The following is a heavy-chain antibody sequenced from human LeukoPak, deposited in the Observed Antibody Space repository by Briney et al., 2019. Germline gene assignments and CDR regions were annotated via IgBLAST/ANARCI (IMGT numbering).Heavy chain of an antibody. V-gene: IGHV1-18*01. J-gene: IGHJ6*03. CDR2: ISAYNGNT. Sequence: ASVKVSCKASGYTFTSYVISWVRQAPGQGLEWMGWISAYNGNTNYAQKLQGRVTMTTDTSTSTAYMELRSPRSDDTAVYYCATGYGSGSKNYYYHYYMDVWGKGTTVTVSS. CDR1: GYTFTSYV. D-gene: IGHD3-10*01. CDR3: ATGYGSGSKNYYYHYYMDV.